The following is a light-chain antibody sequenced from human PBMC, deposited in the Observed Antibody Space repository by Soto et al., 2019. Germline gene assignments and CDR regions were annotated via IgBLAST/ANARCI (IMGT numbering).Light chain of an antibody. CDR3: QQYYNIPT. CDR1: QSVLYSSNNKNY. Sequence: DIVLTQSPDSLAVSLGERATINCKSSQSVLYSSNNKNYLAWYQHKPGQPPRLLIYWASTRESGVPDRFSGSGSGTDFTLTISSLQAEDVAVYYCQQYYNIPTFGGGTKVEIK. CDR2: WAS. V-gene: IGKV4-1*01. J-gene: IGKJ4*01.